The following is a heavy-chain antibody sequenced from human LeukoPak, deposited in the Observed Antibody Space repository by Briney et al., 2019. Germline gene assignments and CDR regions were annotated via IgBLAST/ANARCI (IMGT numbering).Heavy chain of an antibody. Sequence: SVKVSCKASGGTFSSYAISWVRQAPGQGLEWMGGIIPIFGTANYAQKFQGRVTITADESTSTAYMELSSLRSEDTAVYYCARDAPIAAAGSFDYWGQGTLVTVSS. D-gene: IGHD6-13*01. CDR1: GGTFSSYA. CDR3: ARDAPIAAAGSFDY. CDR2: IIPIFGTA. J-gene: IGHJ4*02. V-gene: IGHV1-69*13.